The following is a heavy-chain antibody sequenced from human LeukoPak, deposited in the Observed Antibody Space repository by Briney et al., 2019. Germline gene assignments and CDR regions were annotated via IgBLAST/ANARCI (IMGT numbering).Heavy chain of an antibody. CDR1: GFTFSSYW. Sequence: GGSLRLSCAASGFTFSSYWMSWVRQAPGKGLGWVANIKQDGSEKYYVDSVKGRFTISRDNAKNSLYLQMNSLRAEDTAVYYCARRAMVRGVYRAPFDYWGQGTLVTVSS. CDR2: IKQDGSEK. J-gene: IGHJ4*02. CDR3: ARRAMVRGVYRAPFDY. D-gene: IGHD3-10*01. V-gene: IGHV3-7*03.